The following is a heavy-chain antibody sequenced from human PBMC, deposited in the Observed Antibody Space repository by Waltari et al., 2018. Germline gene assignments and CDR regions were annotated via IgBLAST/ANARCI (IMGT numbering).Heavy chain of an antibody. D-gene: IGHD2-2*02. V-gene: IGHV4-59*01. CDR3: ARSYCSSTSCYTLSYYYYYMDV. J-gene: IGHJ6*03. CDR2: ST. Sequence: STNYNPSLKSRVTISVDTSKNQFSLKLSSVTAADTAVYYCARSYCSSTSCYTLSYYYYYMDVWGKGTTVTVSS.